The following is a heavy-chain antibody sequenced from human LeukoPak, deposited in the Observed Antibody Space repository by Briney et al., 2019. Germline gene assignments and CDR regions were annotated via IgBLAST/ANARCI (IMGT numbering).Heavy chain of an antibody. CDR1: GFTFSSYW. J-gene: IGHJ4*02. D-gene: IGHD3-22*01. V-gene: IGHV3-74*01. Sequence: GGSLRLSCAASGFTFSSYWMHWVRQAPGKGLVWVSRINSDGSSTSYADSVKGRFTISRDNAKNTLYLQMNSLRAEDTAVYYCASALVVYYDCSGFYHWGQGTLVTVSS. CDR3: ASALVVYYDCSGFYH. CDR2: INSDGSST.